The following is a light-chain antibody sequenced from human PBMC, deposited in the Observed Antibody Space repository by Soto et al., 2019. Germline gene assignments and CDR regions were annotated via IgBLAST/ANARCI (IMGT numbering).Light chain of an antibody. CDR3: SSYGGNYNFV. CDR1: SSDVGEYNY. J-gene: IGLJ1*01. CDR2: EVN. Sequence: QSGLAHPPSSSRSPGQSVTISCTGTSSDVGEYNYVSWYQQHPGKAPRLMIFEVNKRPSGVPDRFSGSKSGNTASLTVSGLQAEDEADYYCSSYGGNYNFVFGTGTKVTVL. V-gene: IGLV2-8*01.